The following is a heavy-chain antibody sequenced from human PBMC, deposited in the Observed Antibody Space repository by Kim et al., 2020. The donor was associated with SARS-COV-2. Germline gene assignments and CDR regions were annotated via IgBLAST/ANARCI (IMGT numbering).Heavy chain of an antibody. CDR1: GYSFTSYW. Sequence: GESLKISCKGSGYSFTSYWISWVRQMPGKGLEWMGRIDPSDSYTNYSPSFQGHVTISADKSISTAYLQWSSLKASDTAMYYCASSSTSCYNCPDYYGMDVWGQGTTVTVSS. J-gene: IGHJ6*02. D-gene: IGHD2-2*02. V-gene: IGHV5-10-1*01. CDR3: ASSSTSCYNCPDYYGMDV. CDR2: IDPSDSYT.